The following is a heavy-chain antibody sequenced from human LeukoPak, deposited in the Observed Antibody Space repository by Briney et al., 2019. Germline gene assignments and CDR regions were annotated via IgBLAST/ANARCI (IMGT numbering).Heavy chain of an antibody. CDR1: GYSFSSYE. CDR2: MNPNRGNT. J-gene: IGHJ6*03. CDR3: ATADVVVVVPAASYYYYYIDV. Sequence: GASVKVSCTASGYSFSSYEISWVRQAPGQGLEWMGWMNPNRGNTGYAQKFQGRVTITRNTSISTAYMELSSLRSEDTAVYYCATADVVVVVPAASYYYYYIDVWGKGTTVTVSS. D-gene: IGHD2-2*01. V-gene: IGHV1-8*03.